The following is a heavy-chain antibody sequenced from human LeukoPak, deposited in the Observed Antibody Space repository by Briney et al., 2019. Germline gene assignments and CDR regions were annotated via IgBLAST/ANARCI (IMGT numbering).Heavy chain of an antibody. Sequence: PGGSLRLSCAASGFNFSNYDMHWVRQAPGKGLEWVAFIRNDRSNKYYADSVKGRFTTSRDNSKNTLYLQMNSLRAEDTAVYYCAKGDTSWGQGTLVTVSS. D-gene: IGHD2-21*02. CDR1: GFNFSNYD. V-gene: IGHV3-30*02. J-gene: IGHJ5*02. CDR3: AKGDTS. CDR2: IRNDRSNK.